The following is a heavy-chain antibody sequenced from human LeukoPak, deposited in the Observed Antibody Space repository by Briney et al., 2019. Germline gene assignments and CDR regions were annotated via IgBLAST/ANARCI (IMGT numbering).Heavy chain of an antibody. V-gene: IGHV1-8*03. CDR2: MNPNSGNT. CDR3: SKAGHYYGSESSYYMDV. D-gene: IGHD3-10*01. CDR1: GYTFTSYD. J-gene: IGHJ6*03. Sequence: ASVTVSCKASGYTFTSYDINWVRQAPGQGLEWMGWMNPNSGNTGFAQKFQGRVPITRNTSIRTVYMELDIFRSDDPALFFCSKAGHYYGSESSYYMDVWGKGTTVTVS.